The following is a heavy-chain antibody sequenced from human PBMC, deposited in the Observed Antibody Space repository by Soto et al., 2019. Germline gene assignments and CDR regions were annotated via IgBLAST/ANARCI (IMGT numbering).Heavy chain of an antibody. CDR1: GFTFSYYG. CDR3: AKDWGDCKNPINH. CDR2: ILSDGRNE. V-gene: IGHV3-30*18. Sequence: QVHLEESGGGVVQPGRSLRLSCAASGFTFSYYGMHWVRQAPGKGLDWVAHILSDGRNEYYADSVKGRVTISRDNSKNTVYLRMRSLRGDDTAAYYCAKDWGDCKNPINHWGKGNRVPVSS. J-gene: IGHJ5*02. D-gene: IGHD7-27*01.